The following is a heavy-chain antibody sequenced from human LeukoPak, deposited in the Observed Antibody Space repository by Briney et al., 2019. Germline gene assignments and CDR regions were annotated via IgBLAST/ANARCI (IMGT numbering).Heavy chain of an antibody. CDR2: IWYDGSNK. Sequence: GGSLRLSCAASGFTFSSYGMHWVRQAPGKGLEWVAVIWYDGSNKYYADSVKGRFTISRDNSENTLYLQMSSLRAEDTAVYYCARDLRCSSSWYFYYYYGMDVWGQGTTVTVSS. J-gene: IGHJ6*02. D-gene: IGHD6-13*01. V-gene: IGHV3-33*01. CDR3: ARDLRCSSSWYFYYYYGMDV. CDR1: GFTFSSYG.